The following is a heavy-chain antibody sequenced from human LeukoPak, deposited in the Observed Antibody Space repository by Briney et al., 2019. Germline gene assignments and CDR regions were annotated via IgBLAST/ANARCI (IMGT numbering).Heavy chain of an antibody. Sequence: SETLSLTCTVSGYSISSSSYSWGWIRQPPGKGLKWLGSIFYSGSTYYNPSLKSRVTISVDTSKNQFSLKMSFVTAADTAVYYCARQPYYYGSGRNFDYWGQGTLVTVSS. CDR1: GYSISSSSYS. CDR3: ARQPYYYGSGRNFDY. CDR2: IFYSGST. V-gene: IGHV4-39*01. D-gene: IGHD3-10*01. J-gene: IGHJ4*02.